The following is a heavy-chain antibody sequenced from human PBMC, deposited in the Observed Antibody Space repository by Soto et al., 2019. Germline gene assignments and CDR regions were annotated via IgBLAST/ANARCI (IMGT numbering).Heavy chain of an antibody. V-gene: IGHV4-39*01. CDR3: ARHPDGWFDP. J-gene: IGHJ5*02. CDR1: FGSISSSTYY. CDR2: IDYSGST. Sequence: SETLSLTCTVSFGSISSSTYYWGWIRQPPGKGLEWIGSIDYSGSTYYNTSLKSQVTISVDTSKNQFSLKLSSVTAADTAVYYCARHPDGWFDPWGQGTLVTVSS.